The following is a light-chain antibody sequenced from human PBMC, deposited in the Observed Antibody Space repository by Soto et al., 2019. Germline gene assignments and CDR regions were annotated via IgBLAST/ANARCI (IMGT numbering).Light chain of an antibody. CDR3: QQYYLPPLT. Sequence: DFMMTQSPDSLAVSLGERATINCKSSQSILYSSNNKNYLAWYQQKPGQPPKLLIYWASTRESGVPDRFSGSGSGTDFTLTISSLQAEDVAVYYCQQYYLPPLTFGQGTKVEVK. J-gene: IGKJ1*01. CDR1: QSILYSSNNKNY. CDR2: WAS. V-gene: IGKV4-1*01.